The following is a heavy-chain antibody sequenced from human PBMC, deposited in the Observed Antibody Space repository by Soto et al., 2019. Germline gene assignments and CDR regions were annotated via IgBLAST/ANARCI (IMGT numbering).Heavy chain of an antibody. V-gene: IGHV4-34*01. CDR1: GGSFSGYY. CDR2: INHSGST. J-gene: IGHJ4*02. D-gene: IGHD3-16*02. Sequence: SETQSLTCAVYGGSFSGYYWSWIRQPPGKGLEWIGEINHSGSTNYNPSLKSRVTISVDTSKNQFSLKLSSVTAADTAVYYCARSIWGSYRRFNYFDYWGQGTLVTVSS. CDR3: ARSIWGSYRRFNYFDY.